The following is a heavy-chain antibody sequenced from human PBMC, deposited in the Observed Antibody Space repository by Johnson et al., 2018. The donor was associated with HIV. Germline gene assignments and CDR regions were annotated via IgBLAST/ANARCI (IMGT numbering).Heavy chain of an antibody. CDR1: GFTFSSYA. J-gene: IGHJ3*02. CDR3: RLVEAIWYDSSGPSDAFDI. V-gene: IGHV3-30*04. CDR2: ISYDGSNK. Sequence: QVQLVESGGGVVQPGGSLRLSCVVSGFTFSSYAMHWVRQAPGKGLEWVAVISYDGSNKYYADSVKGRFTISRDNSKNTLYLQINSLKTEDTAVYYCRLVEAIWYDSSGPSDAFDIWGQGTMVTVSS. D-gene: IGHD3-22*01.